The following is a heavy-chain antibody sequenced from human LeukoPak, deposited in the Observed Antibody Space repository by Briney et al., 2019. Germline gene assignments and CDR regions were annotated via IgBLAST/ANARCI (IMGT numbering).Heavy chain of an antibody. CDR1: GFTFSSYW. V-gene: IGHV3-7*01. CDR3: AREPRCSGGSCYSGNFDY. J-gene: IGHJ4*02. Sequence: PGGSLRLSCAASGFTFSSYWMSGVRQAPGKGREWGANIKQDGSEKYYVDSVKGRFTISRDNAKNSLYLQMNSLRAEDTAVYYCAREPRCSGGSCYSGNFDYWGQGTLVTVSS. D-gene: IGHD2-15*01. CDR2: IKQDGSEK.